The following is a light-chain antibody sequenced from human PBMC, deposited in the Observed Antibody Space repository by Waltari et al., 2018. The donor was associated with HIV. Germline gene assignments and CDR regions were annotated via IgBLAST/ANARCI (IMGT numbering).Light chain of an antibody. V-gene: IGKV4-1*01. J-gene: IGKJ4*01. CDR3: QQYYSTPVT. CDR2: WAS. Sequence: DIVMTQSPDSLPVSLGERATINCKSSQSVLYSSNNKDYLAWYQQKPAQPPKLLFYWASTRESGVPDRFGGSGSGTNFTLTINSLQAEDVAVYYCQQYYSTPVTFGGGTKVEIK. CDR1: QSVLYSSNNKDY.